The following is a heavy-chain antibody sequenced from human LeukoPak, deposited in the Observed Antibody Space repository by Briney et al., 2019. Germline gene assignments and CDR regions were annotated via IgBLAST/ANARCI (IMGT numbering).Heavy chain of an antibody. CDR3: ARVSSCFDY. V-gene: IGHV3-48*04. J-gene: IGHJ4*02. CDR1: GFTLSSYS. Sequence: GGALRPPCAAPGFTLSSYSMKWVRQAPGEGLEWVSYISSSSSTIYYADSVKGRFTISRDNAKNSLYLQMNSLRAEDTAVYYCARVSSCFDYWGQGTLVTVSS. D-gene: IGHD3-16*02. CDR2: ISSSSSTI.